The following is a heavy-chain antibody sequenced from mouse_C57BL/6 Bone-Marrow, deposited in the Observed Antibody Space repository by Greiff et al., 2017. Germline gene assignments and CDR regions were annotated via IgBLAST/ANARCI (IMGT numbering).Heavy chain of an antibody. J-gene: IGHJ1*03. Sequence: EVQLMESGGGLVQPGGSLKLSCAASGFTFSDYYMYWVRQTPEKRLEWVAYISNGGGSTYYPGTVKGRFTISRDNAKNTLYLQMSRLKSEERAMYYCARHNTLRGYFDVWGTGTTVTVSS. D-gene: IGHD3-2*02. CDR3: ARHNTLRGYFDV. V-gene: IGHV5-12*01. CDR1: GFTFSDYY. CDR2: ISNGGGST.